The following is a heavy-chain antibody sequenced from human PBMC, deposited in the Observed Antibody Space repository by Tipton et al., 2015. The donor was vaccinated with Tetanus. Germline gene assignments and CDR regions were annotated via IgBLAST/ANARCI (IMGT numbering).Heavy chain of an antibody. CDR3: ARVTARRIAVAATGAFDI. CDR1: GGSISSYY. D-gene: IGHD6-19*01. J-gene: IGHJ3*02. V-gene: IGHV4-59*01. Sequence: TLSLTCTVSGGSISSYYWSWIRQPPGKGLEWIGYIYYSGSTNYNPSLKSRVTISVDTSKNQFSLKLSSVTAADTAVYYCARVTARRIAVAATGAFDIWGQGTMVTVSS. CDR2: IYYSGST.